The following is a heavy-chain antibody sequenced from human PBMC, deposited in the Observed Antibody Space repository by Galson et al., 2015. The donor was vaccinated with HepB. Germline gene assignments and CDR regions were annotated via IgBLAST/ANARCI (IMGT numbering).Heavy chain of an antibody. Sequence: SLRLSCAASGFTFSDFYMAWIRQAPGRGLELVSYISSIGSAEFYADPVKGRFTISRDNAKNSLFLQMNSLTAEDTAIYYCGRGSLSWDYWGQGTLATVSS. CDR3: GRGSLSWDY. J-gene: IGHJ4*02. CDR1: GFTFSDFY. CDR2: ISSIGSAE. V-gene: IGHV3-11*01. D-gene: IGHD2-15*01.